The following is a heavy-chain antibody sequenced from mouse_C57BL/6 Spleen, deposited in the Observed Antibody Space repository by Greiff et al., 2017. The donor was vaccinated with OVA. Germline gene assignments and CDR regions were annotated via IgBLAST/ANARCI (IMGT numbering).Heavy chain of an antibody. CDR1: GYTFTDYY. D-gene: IGHD1-1*01. J-gene: IGHJ1*03. CDR2: IYPGSGNT. V-gene: IGHV1-76*01. CDR3: ARDYGSYFDV. Sequence: QVQLQQSGAELVRPGASVKLSCKASGYTFTDYYINWVQQRPGQGLEWIARIYPGSGNTYYNEKFKGKATLTAEKSSSTAYMQLNSLTSEDSAVYFCARDYGSYFDVWGTGTTVTVSS.